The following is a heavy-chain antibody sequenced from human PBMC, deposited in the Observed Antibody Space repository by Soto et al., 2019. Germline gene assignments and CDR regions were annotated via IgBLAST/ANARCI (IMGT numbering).Heavy chain of an antibody. V-gene: IGHV3-30*03. J-gene: IGHJ4*02. CDR2: ISYDGSNK. D-gene: IGHD3-22*01. CDR3: AIANEYYYDSSGYRSATREPY. Sequence: GGSLRLSCAASGFTFSSYGMHWVRQAPGKGLEWVAVISYDGSNKYYADSVKGRFTISRDNSKNTLYLQMNSLRAEDTAVYYCAIANEYYYDSSGYRSATREPYWGQGTLVTVSS. CDR1: GFTFSSYG.